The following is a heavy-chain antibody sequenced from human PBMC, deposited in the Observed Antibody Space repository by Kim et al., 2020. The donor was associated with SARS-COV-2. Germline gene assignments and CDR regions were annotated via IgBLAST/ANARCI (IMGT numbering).Heavy chain of an antibody. D-gene: IGHD3-9*01. V-gene: IGHV3-49*03. CDR1: GFTFGDYA. Sequence: GGSLRLSCTASGFTFGDYAMSWFRQAPGKGLEWVGFIRSKAYGGTTEYAASVKGRFTISRDDSKSIAYLQMNSLKTEDTAVYYCTRYFKPEGYYYYGMDVWGQGTTVTVSS. CDR2: IRSKAYGGTT. CDR3: TRYFKPEGYYYYGMDV. J-gene: IGHJ6*02.